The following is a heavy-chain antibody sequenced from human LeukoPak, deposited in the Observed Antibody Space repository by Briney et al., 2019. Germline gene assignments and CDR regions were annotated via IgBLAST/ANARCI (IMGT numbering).Heavy chain of an antibody. CDR3: AKGDDYDFWSGYSY. CDR2: ISWNSGSI. CDR1: GFTFDDYA. Sequence: GGSLRLSCAASGFTFDDYAMPWVRQAPGKGLEWVSGISWNSGSIGYADSVKGRFTISRDNAKNSLYLQMNSLRAEDTALYYCAKGDDYDFWSGYSYWGQGTLVTVSS. V-gene: IGHV3-9*01. J-gene: IGHJ4*02. D-gene: IGHD3-3*01.